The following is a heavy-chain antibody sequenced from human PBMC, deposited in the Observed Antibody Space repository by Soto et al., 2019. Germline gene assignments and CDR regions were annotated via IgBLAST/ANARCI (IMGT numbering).Heavy chain of an antibody. D-gene: IGHD4-17*01. CDR1: GRSISSSSYY. CDR3: ARQKDYGDYWWFDP. CDR2: IYYSGST. Sequence: SETLSLTCTVSGRSISSSSYYWGWLRQPPGKGLEWIGSIYYSGSTYYNPSLKSRVTISVDTSKNQFSLKLSSVTAADTAVYYCARQKDYGDYWWFDPWGQGTLVTVSS. J-gene: IGHJ5*02. V-gene: IGHV4-39*01.